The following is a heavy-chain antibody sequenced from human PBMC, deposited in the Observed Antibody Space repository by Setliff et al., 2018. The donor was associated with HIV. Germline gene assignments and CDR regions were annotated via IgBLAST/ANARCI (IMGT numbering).Heavy chain of an antibody. Sequence: GSLRLSCAASGFSFGDHAMTWVRQAPGKGLEHIGFIRSKAYGETTEYAASVRGRFTISRDDSKSIAYLQINSLKTEDTAVYYCARNPKTIHFYYYKDVWGKGTTVTVSS. CDR3: ARNPKTIHFYYYKDV. CDR2: IRSKAYGETT. V-gene: IGHV3-49*04. CDR1: GFSFGDHA. J-gene: IGHJ6*03.